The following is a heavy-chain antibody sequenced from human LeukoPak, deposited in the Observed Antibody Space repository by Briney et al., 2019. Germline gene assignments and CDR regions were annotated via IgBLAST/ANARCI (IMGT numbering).Heavy chain of an antibody. Sequence: PGGSLRLSCAASGFTFSSYSMNWVRQAPGKGLEWVSYISSSSSTIYYADSVKGRFTISRDNAKNSLYLQMNSLRAEDTAVYYCARWCSSTSCYGLDPWGQGTLVTVSS. V-gene: IGHV3-48*01. CDR2: ISSSSSTI. CDR1: GFTFSSYS. CDR3: ARWCSSTSCYGLDP. D-gene: IGHD2-2*01. J-gene: IGHJ5*02.